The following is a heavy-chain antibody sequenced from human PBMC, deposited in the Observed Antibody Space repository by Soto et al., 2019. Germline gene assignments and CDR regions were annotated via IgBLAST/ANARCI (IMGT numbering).Heavy chain of an antibody. J-gene: IGHJ3*02. CDR3: ARDRCRGTSCYQTYAFDI. D-gene: IGHD2-15*01. V-gene: IGHV3-21*01. CDR2: ISSSSRYI. Sequence: VGSLRLSCAASGFNFSSYTMNWVRQAPGKGLEWVSSISSSSRYIYYADSVKGRFTISRDDANNSLSLQMNSLGAEDTAVYYCARDRCRGTSCYQTYAFDIWGQGTMVTVSS. CDR1: GFNFSSYT.